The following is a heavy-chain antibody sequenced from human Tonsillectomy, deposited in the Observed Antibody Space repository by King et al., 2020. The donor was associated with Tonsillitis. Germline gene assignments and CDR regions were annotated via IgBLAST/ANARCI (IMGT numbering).Heavy chain of an antibody. Sequence: VQLVESGAEVKKPGASVKVSCKASGYTFTGYFMHWVRQAPGQGLEWMGWIIPNSGGTNSAPQFQGRVTMTRDTSISTAYMELCRLRSDDTAVYYCARGITSCGVVIMSYFDYWGQGTLVTVSS. V-gene: IGHV1-2*02. CDR3: ARGITSCGVVIMSYFDY. CDR1: GYTFTGYF. D-gene: IGHD3-3*01. CDR2: IIPNSGGT. J-gene: IGHJ4*02.